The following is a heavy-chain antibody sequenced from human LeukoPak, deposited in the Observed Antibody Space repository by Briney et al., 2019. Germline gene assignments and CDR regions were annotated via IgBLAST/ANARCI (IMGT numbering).Heavy chain of an antibody. CDR2: TYPGDSDT. V-gene: IGHV5-51*01. Sequence: RGGSLKISCKGSGYSFTSYWIGWVRHMPGKGLEWLGITYPGDSDTRYNPSFQDQVTISADKSISTAYLHWSSLKASATAMYYCARQRFTMRAYAGNWFDPWGQGTLVTVSS. D-gene: IGHD3-10*01. CDR3: ARQRFTMRAYAGNWFDP. CDR1: GYSFTSYW. J-gene: IGHJ5*02.